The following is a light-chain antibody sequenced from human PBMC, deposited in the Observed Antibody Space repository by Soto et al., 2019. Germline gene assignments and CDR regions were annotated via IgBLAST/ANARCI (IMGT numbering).Light chain of an antibody. CDR3: QQYNSYWT. Sequence: IRMTQSPSTLSANIGDRVTITCRASQSISSWLAWYQQKPGKAPKLLIYDASSLESGVPSRFSGSGSGTEFTLTISSLQPDDFATYYCQQYNSYWTFGQGTKVDIK. CDR2: DAS. CDR1: QSISSW. J-gene: IGKJ1*01. V-gene: IGKV1-5*01.